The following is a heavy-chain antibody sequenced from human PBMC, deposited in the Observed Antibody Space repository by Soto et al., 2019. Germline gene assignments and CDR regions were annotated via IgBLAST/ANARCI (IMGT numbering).Heavy chain of an antibody. V-gene: IGHV4-4*07. CDR1: GGINNYY. D-gene: IGHD5-18*01. CDR3: AREIQGPLGWFGP. J-gene: IGHJ5*02. Sequence: QVQLQESGPGLVKSSETLSLTCSVSGGINNYYWSWIRPPAGKGLEWIGRVHVSGDSNYNPSLSSRVTMSVDRSTNQFSLKLTSMNAADTAIYYCAREIQGPLGWFGPWGQGTLVSVSS. CDR2: VHVSGDS.